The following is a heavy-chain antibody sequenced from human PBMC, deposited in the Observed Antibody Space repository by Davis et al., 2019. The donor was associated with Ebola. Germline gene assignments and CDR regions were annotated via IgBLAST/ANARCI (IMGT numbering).Heavy chain of an antibody. D-gene: IGHD5-12*01. CDR3: ARERLRLRTPYGMDV. Sequence: AASVKVSCKASGYTFTSYDINWVRQATGQGLEWMGWMNPNSGNTGYAQKFQGRVTMTRDTSTSTVYMELSSLRSEDTAVYYCARERLRLRTPYGMDVWGQGTTVTVSS. CDR1: GYTFTSYD. CDR2: MNPNSGNT. J-gene: IGHJ6*02. V-gene: IGHV1-8*01.